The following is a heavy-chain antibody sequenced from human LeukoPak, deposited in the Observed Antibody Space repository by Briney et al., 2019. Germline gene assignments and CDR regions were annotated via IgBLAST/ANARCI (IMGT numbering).Heavy chain of an antibody. D-gene: IGHD1-1*01. CDR2: IYYSGST. Sequence: PSDTLSLTCTVSGHSISSYYWSWLRQPPGKGLEWIGYIYYSGSTNYNPSLKSRVTISVDTSKNQFSLKLSSVTAADTAVYYCARGAADTTSPGVSEFDPWGQGALVTVSS. CDR1: GHSISSYY. CDR3: ARGAADTTSPGVSEFDP. J-gene: IGHJ5*02. V-gene: IGHV4-59*07.